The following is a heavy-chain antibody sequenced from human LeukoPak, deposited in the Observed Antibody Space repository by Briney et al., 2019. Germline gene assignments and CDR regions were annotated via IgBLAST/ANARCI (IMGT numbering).Heavy chain of an antibody. Sequence: ASVKVSCKVSGYTLTELSMHWVRQAPGKGLEWMGGFDPEDGETIYAQKFQGRVTMTRDTSTSTVYMELSSLRSEDTAVYYCARSYSSGWSNWFDPWGQGTLVTVSS. D-gene: IGHD6-19*01. V-gene: IGHV1-24*01. CDR3: ARSYSSGWSNWFDP. CDR2: FDPEDGET. CDR1: GYTLTELS. J-gene: IGHJ5*02.